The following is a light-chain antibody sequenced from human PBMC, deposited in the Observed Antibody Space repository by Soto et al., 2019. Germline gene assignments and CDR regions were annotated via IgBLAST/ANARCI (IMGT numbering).Light chain of an antibody. CDR1: SSEVGGYNF. V-gene: IGLV2-14*01. Sequence: QSVLTQPASVSGSPGQSITISCTGTSSEVGGYNFVSWYQQHPGKAPKLMIYDVSNRPSVVSNRFSGSKSGNTASLTISGLQAEDEADYYCSSYTSSSTLGYVFGTGTKVTVL. J-gene: IGLJ1*01. CDR3: SSYTSSSTLGYV. CDR2: DVS.